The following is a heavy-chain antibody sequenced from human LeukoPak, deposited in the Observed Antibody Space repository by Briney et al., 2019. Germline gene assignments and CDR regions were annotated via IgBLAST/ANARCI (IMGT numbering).Heavy chain of an antibody. D-gene: IGHD3-10*01. CDR1: GFTFSSYA. V-gene: IGHV3-23*01. J-gene: IGHJ4*02. CDR2: ISGSGGST. CDR3: ASPRMIRGTITTPFDY. Sequence: GGSLRLSCAASGFTFSSYAMSWVRQAPGKGLEWVSAISGSGGSTYYADSVKGRFTISRDNSKNTLYLQMNSLRAEDTAIYYCASPRMIRGTITTPFDYWGQGILVTVSS.